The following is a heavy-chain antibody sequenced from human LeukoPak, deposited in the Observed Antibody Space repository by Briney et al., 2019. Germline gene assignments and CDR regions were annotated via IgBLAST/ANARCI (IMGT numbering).Heavy chain of an antibody. Sequence: SETLSLTCTVSGGSIRSGGHFWSWIRQHPGKGLEWIGYISYRGSTYISYSAITYYNPSLKSRLTMSVDTSNNQFSLKLSSVTAADTAVYYCARATHSSGWLPWYNWFDPWGQGTLVTVSS. CDR1: GGSIRSGGHF. D-gene: IGHD6-19*01. CDR3: ARATHSSGWLPWYNWFDP. V-gene: IGHV4-31*03. J-gene: IGHJ5*02. CDR2: ISYRGST.